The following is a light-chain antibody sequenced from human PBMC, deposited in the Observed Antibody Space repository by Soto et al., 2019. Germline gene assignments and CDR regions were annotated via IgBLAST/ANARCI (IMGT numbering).Light chain of an antibody. CDR2: DVS. J-gene: IGLJ1*01. CDR3: CSYAGSYISEV. CDR1: SNDVGGYNY. Sequence: QSVLTQPRSVSGSPGQSVTISCTGTSNDVGGYNYVSWYQQHPGKAPKLMIYDVSKRPSGVLDRFSGSKSGNTAFLTISGLQAEDEADYYCCSYAGSYISEVFGTGTKATVL. V-gene: IGLV2-11*01.